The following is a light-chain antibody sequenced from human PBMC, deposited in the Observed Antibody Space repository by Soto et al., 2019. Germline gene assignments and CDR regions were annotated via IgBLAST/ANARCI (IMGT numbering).Light chain of an antibody. V-gene: IGLV2-14*03. CDR1: SSDVGDYNY. CDR3: SSYASSSSLDV. CDR2: DVS. Sequence: QSALTQPASVSGSPGQSITISCTGTSSDVGDYNYVSWFQQHPGKAPKLMIYDVSSRPSGISNRFSGSKSGNTASLTISGLKAEDEADYYCSSYASSSSLDVFGSGTKVTVL. J-gene: IGLJ1*01.